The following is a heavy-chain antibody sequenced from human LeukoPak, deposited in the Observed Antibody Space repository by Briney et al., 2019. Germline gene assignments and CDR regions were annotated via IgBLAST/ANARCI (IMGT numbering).Heavy chain of an antibody. CDR3: AKVGGSSWTNYYYYYMDV. D-gene: IGHD6-13*01. J-gene: IGHJ6*03. Sequence: GGSLRLSCAASVFTFSSYAMSWVRQAPGKGLEWVSAISGSGGSTYYADSVKGRFTISRDNSKNTLYLQMNSLRAEDTAVYYCAKVGGSSWTNYYYYYMDVWGKGTTVTVSS. CDR1: VFTFSSYA. V-gene: IGHV3-23*01. CDR2: ISGSGGST.